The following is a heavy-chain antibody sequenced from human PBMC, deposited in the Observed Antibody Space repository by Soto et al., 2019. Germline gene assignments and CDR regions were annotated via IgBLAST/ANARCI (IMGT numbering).Heavy chain of an antibody. CDR2: IKQDGSEK. Sequence: GSLRLSCAASGFTFSSYWMSWVRQAPGKGLEWVANIKQDGSEKYYVDSVKGRFTISRDNAKNSLYLQMNSLRAEDTAVYYCARGAYYDYVWGSYRQGAYYFDYWGQGTLVTVSS. CDR3: ARGAYYDYVWGSYRQGAYYFDY. J-gene: IGHJ4*02. CDR1: GFTFSSYW. V-gene: IGHV3-7*01. D-gene: IGHD3-16*02.